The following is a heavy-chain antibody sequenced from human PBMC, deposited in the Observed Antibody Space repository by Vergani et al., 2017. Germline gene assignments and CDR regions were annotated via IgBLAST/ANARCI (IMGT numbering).Heavy chain of an antibody. D-gene: IGHD5-24*01. CDR1: GGSFTSYH. CDR2: IDHTGRP. V-gene: IGHV4-34*01. J-gene: IGHJ6*03. Sequence: QVQLQQWGGGLLKPSETLSLTCVVNGGSFTSYHWTWIRQSPGEGLEWVGDIDHTGRPDSNPSLKIRLTMSVDKSRNQFSLTLNSVPATDTAIYLCSGVKTETDGHLYYYYYMDVWGQGTAVTVS. CDR3: SGVKTETDGHLYYYYYMDV.